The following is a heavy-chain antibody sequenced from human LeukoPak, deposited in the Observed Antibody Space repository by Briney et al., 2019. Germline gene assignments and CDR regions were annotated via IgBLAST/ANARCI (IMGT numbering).Heavy chain of an antibody. CDR3: ARDGSSGPDY. D-gene: IGHD3-22*01. CDR1: GDFITAYY. CDR2: AYYSGST. V-gene: IGHV4-59*01. Sequence: SETLSLTCTVSGDFITAYYWSWIRQPPGKGLEWIGYAYYSGSTEYNPSLRSRVTISVDTSKNQFSLKLSSVTAADTAVYYCARDGSSGPDYWGQGTLVTVSS. J-gene: IGHJ4*02.